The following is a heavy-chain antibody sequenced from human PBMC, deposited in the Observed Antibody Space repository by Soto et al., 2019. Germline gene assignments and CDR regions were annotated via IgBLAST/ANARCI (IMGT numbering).Heavy chain of an antibody. CDR3: AKGVVGAGYGMDV. CDR1: GFTFSSYG. CDR2: ISYDGSNK. Sequence: QVQLVESGGGVVQPGRSLRLSCAASGFTFSSYGMHWVRQAPGKGLEWVAVISYDGSNKYYADSVKGRFTISRDNSKNTLYLQMNSLRAEDTAVYYCAKGVVGAGYGMDVLGQVTTVTVSS. V-gene: IGHV3-30*18. D-gene: IGHD1-26*01. J-gene: IGHJ6*02.